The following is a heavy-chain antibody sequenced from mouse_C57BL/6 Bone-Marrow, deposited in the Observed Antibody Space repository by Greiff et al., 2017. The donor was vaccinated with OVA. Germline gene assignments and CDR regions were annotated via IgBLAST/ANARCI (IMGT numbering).Heavy chain of an antibody. D-gene: IGHD1-1*02. CDR2: INPSSGYT. Sequence: VQLQQSGAELARPGASVKMSCKASGYTFTSYTMHWVKQRPGQGLEWIGYINPSSGYTKYNQKFKDKATLTADKSSSTAYMQLINLTSEDSAVDDCARLGSYYWYFDVWGTGTTGTVSA. V-gene: IGHV1-4*01. CDR1: GYTFTSYT. J-gene: IGHJ1*03. CDR3: ARLGSYYWYFDV.